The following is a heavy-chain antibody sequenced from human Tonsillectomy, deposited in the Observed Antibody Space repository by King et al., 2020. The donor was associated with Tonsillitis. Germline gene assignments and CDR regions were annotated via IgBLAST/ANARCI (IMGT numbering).Heavy chain of an antibody. CDR1: GFIFSDYY. CDR3: ARLIAVAGTGLDY. Sequence: VQLVESGGGLVKPGGSLRLSCAASGFIFSDYYLTWIRQAPGKGLEWVSYISSSDGTYYANPVRGRFTVSRDNAKKSLYLQMNTLRVEDTAVYYCARLIAVAGTGLDYWGHGILVTVSS. J-gene: IGHJ4*01. V-gene: IGHV3-11*01. D-gene: IGHD6-19*01. CDR2: ISSSDGT.